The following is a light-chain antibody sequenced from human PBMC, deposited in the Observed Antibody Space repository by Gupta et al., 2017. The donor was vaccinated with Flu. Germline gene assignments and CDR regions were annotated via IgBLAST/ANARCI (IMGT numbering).Light chain of an antibody. J-gene: IGLJ3*02. Sequence: KVTISSTGSSSDIGENYVFWYQQHKEADPNLLIFDKSSRRSAIPARFSGAKYAATATLLITGLQTGGEADDYYSEWDSSMIAGVFGGGTTLTVL. CDR2: DKS. V-gene: IGLV1-51*02. CDR1: SSDIGENY. CDR3: SEWDSSMIAGV.